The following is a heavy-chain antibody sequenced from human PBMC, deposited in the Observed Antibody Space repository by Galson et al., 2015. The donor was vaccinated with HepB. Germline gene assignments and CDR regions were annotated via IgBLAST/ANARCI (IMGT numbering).Heavy chain of an antibody. CDR1: GFTFSNAW. J-gene: IGHJ4*02. CDR3: TTTYYYDSSGYEN. Sequence: SLRLSCAASGFTFSNAWMSWVRQAPGKGLEWVGRIKSKTDGGTTDYAAPVKGRFTISRDDSKNTLYLQMNSLKTEDTAVYYCTTTYYYDSSGYENWGQGTLVTVSS. V-gene: IGHV3-15*01. CDR2: IKSKTDGGTT. D-gene: IGHD3-22*01.